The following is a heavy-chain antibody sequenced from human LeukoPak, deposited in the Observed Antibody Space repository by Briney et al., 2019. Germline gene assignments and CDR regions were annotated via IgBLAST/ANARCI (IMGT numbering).Heavy chain of an antibody. Sequence: SETLSLTCTVSGGSISSSSYYWGWIRQPPGKGLEWIGSIYYSGSTYYNPSLKSRVTISVDTSKNQFSLKLSSVTAADTAVYYCASRRDDPSTSIDYWGQGTLVTVSS. J-gene: IGHJ4*02. CDR2: IYYSGST. CDR3: ASRRDDPSTSIDY. CDR1: GGSISSSSYY. V-gene: IGHV4-39*01.